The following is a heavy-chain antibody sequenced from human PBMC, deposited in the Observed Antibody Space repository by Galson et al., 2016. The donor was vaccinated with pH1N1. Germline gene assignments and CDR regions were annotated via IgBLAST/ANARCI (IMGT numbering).Heavy chain of an antibody. CDR1: ASSFTSYW. J-gene: IGHJ4*02. CDR3: ATGPSPDY. V-gene: IGHV5-10-1*01. CDR2: INPRDSYT. Sequence: QSGAEVKEPGESLTISCKGSASSFTSYWISWVRQMPGKGLEWMGRINPRDSYTDYSPSFQGHVTISTDESISTAYLKWSTLKASDPAICYCATGPSPDYWGQGTLVIVSS.